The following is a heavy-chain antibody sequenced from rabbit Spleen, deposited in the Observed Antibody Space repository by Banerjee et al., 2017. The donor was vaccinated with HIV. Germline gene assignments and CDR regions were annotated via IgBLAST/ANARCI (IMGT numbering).Heavy chain of an antibody. V-gene: IGHV1S45*01. CDR2: INTYTARP. CDR3: ARDLPNVIGWNLNL. D-gene: IGHD2-1*01. Sequence: QEQLVESGGGLVKPEGSLTLTCKASGFSFSDRDVMCWVRQAPGKGLQWIACINTYTARPVYATWAKGRFTISRTSSTTVTLQMTSLTAADTATYFCARDLPNVIGWNLNLWGPGTLVTVS. CDR1: GFSFSDRDV. J-gene: IGHJ4*01.